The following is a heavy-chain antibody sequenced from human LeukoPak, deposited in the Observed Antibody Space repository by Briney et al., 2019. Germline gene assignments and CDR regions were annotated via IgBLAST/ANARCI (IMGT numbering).Heavy chain of an antibody. Sequence: GGSLRLSCAASGFTFSSYAMHWVRHAPGKGLEWVAVISYDGSNKYYADSVKGRFTISRDNSKNTLYLQMNSLRAEDTAVYYCARDRWGSSWPDYWGQGTLVTVSS. V-gene: IGHV3-30-3*01. CDR3: ARDRWGSSWPDY. J-gene: IGHJ4*02. D-gene: IGHD6-13*01. CDR2: ISYDGSNK. CDR1: GFTFSSYA.